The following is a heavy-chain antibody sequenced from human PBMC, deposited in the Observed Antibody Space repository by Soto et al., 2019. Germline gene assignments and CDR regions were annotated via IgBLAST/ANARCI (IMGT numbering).Heavy chain of an antibody. D-gene: IGHD1-26*01. V-gene: IGHV4-59*01. Sequence: ASETLSLTCTVSGGSISSYYWSWIRQPPGKGLEWIGYIYYSGSTNYNPSLKSRVTISVDTSKNQFSLKLSSVTAADTAVYYCARAQWERTLCGPWGQGTLLTV. CDR1: GGSISSYY. CDR2: IYYSGST. J-gene: IGHJ5*02. CDR3: ARAQWERTLCGP.